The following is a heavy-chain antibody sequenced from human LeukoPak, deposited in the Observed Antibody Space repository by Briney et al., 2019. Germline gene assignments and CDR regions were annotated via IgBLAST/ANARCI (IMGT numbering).Heavy chain of an antibody. CDR2: FFYSGST. D-gene: IGHD2-21*02. V-gene: IGHV4-39*07. Sequence: PSETLSLTCTVSGGSISSSSYYWGWIRQPPGKGLEWIGSFFYSGSTYYNPSLRSRVTISVDTSKSQFSLNLRSVTAADTAVYYCVVVVTAIRFRDFWGQGTLVTVSS. J-gene: IGHJ4*02. CDR1: GGSISSSSYY. CDR3: VVVVTAIRFRDF.